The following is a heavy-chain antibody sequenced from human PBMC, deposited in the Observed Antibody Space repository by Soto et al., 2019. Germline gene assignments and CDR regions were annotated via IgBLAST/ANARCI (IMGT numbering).Heavy chain of an antibody. J-gene: IGHJ6*02. Sequence: GASVKVSCKASGYTFTSYDINWVRQATGQGLEWMGWMNPNNGNTGYAQNFQGRVTMTRNTPISTAYVELSSLRSEDTAVYYCAASPSFWQNYYYGAMDVWGQGTTVTVSS. CDR2: MNPNNGNT. CDR1: GYTFTSYD. CDR3: AASPSFWQNYYYGAMDV. V-gene: IGHV1-8*01.